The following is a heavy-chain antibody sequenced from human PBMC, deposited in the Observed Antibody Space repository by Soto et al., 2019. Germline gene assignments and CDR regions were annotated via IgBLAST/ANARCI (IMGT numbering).Heavy chain of an antibody. D-gene: IGHD5-12*01. CDR2: IYHSGST. CDR1: GGSISSGGYS. CDR3: ARDGGVDGYVDGSLSY. Sequence: SETLSLTCAVSGGSISSGGYSWSWIRQPPGKGLEWIGYIYHSGSTYYNPSLKSRVTISVDRSKNQFSLKLSSVTAADTAVYYCARDGGVDGYVDGSLSYWGQGTLVTVSS. J-gene: IGHJ4*02. V-gene: IGHV4-30-2*01.